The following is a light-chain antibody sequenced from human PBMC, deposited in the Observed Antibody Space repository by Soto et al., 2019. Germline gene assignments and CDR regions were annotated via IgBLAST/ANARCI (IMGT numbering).Light chain of an antibody. Sequence: QLVLTQPPSASASLGASVTLTCTLSSGYSNYKVDWYQQRPGKGPRFVMRVGTGGIVGSKGDGIPDRFSVLGSGLNRYLTIKNIQEEDESDYHCGADHGSGSNFVVFGSGTQPTVL. CDR2: VGTGGIVG. CDR3: GADHGSGSNFVV. CDR1: SGYSNYK. J-gene: IGLJ6*01. V-gene: IGLV9-49*01.